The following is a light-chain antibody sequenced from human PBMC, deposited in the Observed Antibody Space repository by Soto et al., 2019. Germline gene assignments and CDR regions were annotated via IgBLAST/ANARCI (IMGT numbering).Light chain of an antibody. V-gene: IGKV3-20*01. CDR3: QQYGSSPFT. Sequence: EIVLTQSPGTLSLSPGERATLSCRASQSVSSSYLAWYQQKPGQAPRLLIYGASSRVTGIPDRFSGSRSGTDFTLTISRLEPEDFAVYYCQQYGSSPFTFGHGTKVDIK. CDR1: QSVSSSY. J-gene: IGKJ3*01. CDR2: GAS.